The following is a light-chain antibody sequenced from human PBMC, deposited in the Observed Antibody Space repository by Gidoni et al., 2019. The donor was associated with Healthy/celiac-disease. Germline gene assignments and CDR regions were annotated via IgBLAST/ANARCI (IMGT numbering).Light chain of an antibody. CDR2: SNN. J-gene: IGLJ3*02. V-gene: IGLV1-44*01. CDR3: AAWDDSLNGQGWV. CDR1: SSNIGSNT. Sequence: QSVLTQPPSASGTPGQRVTISCSGRSSNIGSNTVNWYQQLPGTAPKLLIYSNNQRPSGVPDRFSGSKSGTSASLAISGLQSEDEADYYCAAWDDSLNGQGWVFGGGTKLTVL.